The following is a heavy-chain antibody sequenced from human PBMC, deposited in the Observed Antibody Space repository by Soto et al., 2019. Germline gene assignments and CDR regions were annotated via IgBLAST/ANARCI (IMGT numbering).Heavy chain of an antibody. V-gene: IGHV5-51*01. CDR2: IYPGDSDT. J-gene: IGHJ3*02. Sequence: GESLKISCKGSGYSFTSYWIGWVRQMPGKGLEWMGIIYPGDSDTRYSPSIQGQVTISADKSISTAYLQWSSLKASDTAFYYCARHLCSGGSCYSDAFDIWGQGTMVTVSS. D-gene: IGHD2-15*01. CDR3: ARHLCSGGSCYSDAFDI. CDR1: GYSFTSYW.